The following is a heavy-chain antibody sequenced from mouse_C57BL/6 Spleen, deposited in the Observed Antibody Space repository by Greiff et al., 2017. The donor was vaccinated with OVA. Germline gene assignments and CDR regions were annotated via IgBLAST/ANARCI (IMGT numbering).Heavy chain of an antibody. D-gene: IGHD2-2*01. CDR1: GYAFSSSW. CDR2: IYPGDGDT. CDR3: ARDGYDYAMDY. V-gene: IGHV1-82*01. Sequence: VQLQQSGPELVKPGASVKISCKASGYAFSSSWMNWVKQRPGKGLEWIGRIYPGDGDTNYNGKFKGKATLTADKSSSTAYMQLSSLTSEDSAVYCCARDGYDYAMDYWGQGTSVTVSS. J-gene: IGHJ4*01.